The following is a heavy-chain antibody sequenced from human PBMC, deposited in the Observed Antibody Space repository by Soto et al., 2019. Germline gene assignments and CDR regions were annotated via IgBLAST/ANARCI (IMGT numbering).Heavy chain of an antibody. CDR1: GFSLSTTSVG. CDR3: AHSGWGESPYVADAFDV. V-gene: IGHV2-5*02. D-gene: IGHD3-16*01. CDR2: IYWDDDK. J-gene: IGHJ3*01. Sequence: QITLKESGPTLVKPTQTLTLTCTFSGFSLSTTSVGVGWIRQPPGKALEWLALIYWDDDKRYNPSLKSRLTIHGDTSKNQVCLTITNLDPVDTATDHCAHSGWGESPYVADAFDVWGQGTMVTVSS.